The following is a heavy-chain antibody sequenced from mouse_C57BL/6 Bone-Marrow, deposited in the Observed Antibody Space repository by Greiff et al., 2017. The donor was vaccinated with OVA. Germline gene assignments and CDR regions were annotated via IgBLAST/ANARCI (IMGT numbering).Heavy chain of an antibody. V-gene: IGHV14-4*01. CDR1: GFNIKDDY. Sequence: VQLKESGAELVRPGASVKLSCTASGFNIKDDYMHWVKQRPEQGLEWIGWIDPENGDTEYASKFKGKATLTVDQSSSTAYMQLNSLTSEDSAVYYCASPYYSNYVGFAYWGQGTLVTVSA. CDR3: ASPYYSNYVGFAY. J-gene: IGHJ3*01. D-gene: IGHD2-5*01. CDR2: IDPENGDT.